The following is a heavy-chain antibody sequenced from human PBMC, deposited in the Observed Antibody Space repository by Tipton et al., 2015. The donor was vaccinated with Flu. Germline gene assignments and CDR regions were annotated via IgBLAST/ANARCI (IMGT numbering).Heavy chain of an antibody. CDR3: AREPAPIGSPKSDAFDV. CDR1: GFTFSTYA. Sequence: SLRLSCAISGFTFSTYAMHWVRQAPGKGLEWVSFISYNGKNIYYADSVKGRFTISRDDSKNTLALQMNSLRTEDTAIYYCAREPAPIGSPKSDAFDVWGQGTKVTVPS. V-gene: IGHV3-30*04. D-gene: IGHD3-10*01. CDR2: ISYNGKNI. J-gene: IGHJ3*01.